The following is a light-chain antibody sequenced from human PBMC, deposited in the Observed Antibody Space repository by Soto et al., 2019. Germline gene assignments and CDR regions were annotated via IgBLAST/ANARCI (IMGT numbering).Light chain of an antibody. V-gene: IGKV1-8*01. CDR3: QQYYTYPLA. CDR1: RPISTY. Sequence: AIRMTQSPSSISAFTGDRVTITCRTSRPISTYLAWYQQKPGKTPTLLMYAASTLQSGVPSRFSGSGSGTDFTLTISCLKSEDFATYDCQQYYTYPLAFGQGT. J-gene: IGKJ1*01. CDR2: AAS.